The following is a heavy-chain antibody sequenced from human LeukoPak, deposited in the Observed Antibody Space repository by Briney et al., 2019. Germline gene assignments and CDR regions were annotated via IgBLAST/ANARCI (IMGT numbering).Heavy chain of an antibody. V-gene: IGHV4-59*01. Sequence: SETLSLTCIVSGDSIRSYYWNCIRQAPGKALEWIGHIHNNGDIAYNFSLKSRVTISMDTSKNQFSLKLSSVTAADTAVYYCGRWGYFDSGNYFVVDYWGQGTVVTVSS. CDR3: GRWGYFDSGNYFVVDY. D-gene: IGHD3-22*01. J-gene: IGHJ4*02. CDR1: GDSIRSYY. CDR2: IHNNGDI.